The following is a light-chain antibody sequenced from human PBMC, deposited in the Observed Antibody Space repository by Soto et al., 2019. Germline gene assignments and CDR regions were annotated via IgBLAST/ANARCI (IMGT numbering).Light chain of an antibody. CDR3: QQYGSSPT. CDR2: GAF. J-gene: IGKJ2*01. Sequence: EIVLTQSPGTLSLSPGERATLSCRASQSVSSGSLAWYQQKPGQAPRLLIHGAFSRATGIPDRLSGSGSGTDFSLTISRLEPEDFAVYYCQQYGSSPTFGQGTKLEIK. CDR1: QSVSSGS. V-gene: IGKV3-20*01.